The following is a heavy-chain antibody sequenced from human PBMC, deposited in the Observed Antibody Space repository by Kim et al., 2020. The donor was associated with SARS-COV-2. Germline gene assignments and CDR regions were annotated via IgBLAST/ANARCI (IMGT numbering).Heavy chain of an antibody. CDR1: GYTFTGYY. J-gene: IGHJ4*02. D-gene: IGHD4-17*01. V-gene: IGHV1-2*02. CDR2: INPNSGGT. Sequence: ASVKVSCKASGYTFTGYYMNWVRQAPGQGLEWMGWINPNSGGTNYAQKFQGRVTMTRDTSISTAYMELSRLRSDDTAVYYCAREDYGGPAGGWDYWGQGTLVTVSS. CDR3: AREDYGGPAGGWDY.